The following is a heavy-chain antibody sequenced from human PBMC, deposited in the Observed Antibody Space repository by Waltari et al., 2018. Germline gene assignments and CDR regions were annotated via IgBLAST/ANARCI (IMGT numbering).Heavy chain of an antibody. V-gene: IGHV3-72*01. Sequence: EVQLVESGGGLVQPGGSLRLSCAASGFTFSDHYMDWVRQAPGKGLEWVGRTRNKANSDTTEYAASVKGRFTISRDDSKNSLYLQMNSLKTEDTAVYYCARAPYDYYYYYMDVWGKGTTVTISS. CDR1: GFTFSDHY. CDR2: TRNKANSDTT. D-gene: IGHD4-17*01. J-gene: IGHJ6*03. CDR3: ARAPYDYYYYYMDV.